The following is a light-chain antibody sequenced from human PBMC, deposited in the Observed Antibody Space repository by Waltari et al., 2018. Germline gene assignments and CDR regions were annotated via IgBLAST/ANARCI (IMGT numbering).Light chain of an antibody. Sequence: DIVMTQSPDSLLVSLGERATISCNSRQSILYTSNHKNYLAWYQQKAGQPPRLLVHWASIRESGVPDRFRGSGSGTDFTLTISNLQPEDVAFYWCQQYFNSPIAFGQGTRLEIK. CDR1: QSILYTSNHKNY. J-gene: IGKJ5*01. CDR3: QQYFNSPIA. CDR2: WAS. V-gene: IGKV4-1*01.